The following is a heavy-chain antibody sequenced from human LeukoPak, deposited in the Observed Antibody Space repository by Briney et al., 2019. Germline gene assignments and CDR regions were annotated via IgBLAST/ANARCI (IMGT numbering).Heavy chain of an antibody. CDR2: ISAYNGNT. CDR3: ARDHLSTKYYFDY. J-gene: IGHJ4*02. Sequence: AASVKVSCKASGYTFTSYGISWVRQAPGQGLEWMGWISAYNGNTNYAQKLQGRGTMTTDTSTSTAYMELRSLRSDDKAVYYCARDHLSTKYYFDYWGQGTLVTVSS. D-gene: IGHD2/OR15-2a*01. V-gene: IGHV1-18*01. CDR1: GYTFTSYG.